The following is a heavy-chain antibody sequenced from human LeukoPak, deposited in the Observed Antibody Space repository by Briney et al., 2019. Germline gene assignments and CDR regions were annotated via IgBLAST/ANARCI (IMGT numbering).Heavy chain of an antibody. V-gene: IGHV3-30*04. Sequence: GRSLRLSCASTGFTFSSYAMHWVREAPGKELEWVAVISYDGSNKYYADSVKGRFTISRDNSKNTLYLQMNSLRAEDTAVYYCARYGGWYGVPGLYIDYWGQGTLVTVSS. J-gene: IGHJ4*02. CDR1: GFTFSSYA. CDR2: ISYDGSNK. CDR3: ARYGGWYGVPGLYIDY. D-gene: IGHD6-19*01.